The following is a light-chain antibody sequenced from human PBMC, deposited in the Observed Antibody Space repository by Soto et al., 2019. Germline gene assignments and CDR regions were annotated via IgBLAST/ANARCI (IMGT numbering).Light chain of an antibody. Sequence: QAVVTQPPSASGTPGQRVTISCSGSSSNIGRYTVNWYQHLPGTAPRLLIYGTDPRPSGVPDRFSGSKSGTSASLAISGLQSEDEADYYCAAWDDGLAGVVFGGGTKVTVL. CDR2: GTD. J-gene: IGLJ2*01. CDR3: AAWDDGLAGVV. V-gene: IGLV1-44*01. CDR1: SSNIGRYT.